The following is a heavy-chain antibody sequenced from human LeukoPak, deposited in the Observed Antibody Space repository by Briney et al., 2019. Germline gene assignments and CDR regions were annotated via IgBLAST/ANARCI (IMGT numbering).Heavy chain of an antibody. D-gene: IGHD2-2*02. J-gene: IGHJ4*02. V-gene: IGHV3-30*02. CDR1: GFTFSSYG. CDR3: AKDSDGYQLLYGGLDY. Sequence: GGSLRLSCAASGFTFSSYGMHWVRQAPGKGLEWVAFIRYDGSNKYYADSVKGRFTISRDNSKNTLYLQMNSLRAEDTAVYYRAKDSDGYQLLYGGLDYWGQGTLVTVSS. CDR2: IRYDGSNK.